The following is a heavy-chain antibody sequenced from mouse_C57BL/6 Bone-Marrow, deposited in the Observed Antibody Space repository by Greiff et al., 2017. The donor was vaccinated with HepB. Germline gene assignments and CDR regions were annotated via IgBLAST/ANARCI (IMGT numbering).Heavy chain of an antibody. CDR2: ISDGGSYT. V-gene: IGHV5-4*01. Sequence: EVKLVESGGGLVKPGGSLKLSCAASGFTFSSYAMSWVRQTPEKRLEWVATISDGGSYTYYPDNVKGRFTISRDNAKNTLYLQMSHLKSEDTAMYYCARDHAHYYGSSRFAYWGQGTLVTVSA. CDR1: GFTFSSYA. J-gene: IGHJ3*01. CDR3: ARDHAHYYGSSRFAY. D-gene: IGHD1-1*01.